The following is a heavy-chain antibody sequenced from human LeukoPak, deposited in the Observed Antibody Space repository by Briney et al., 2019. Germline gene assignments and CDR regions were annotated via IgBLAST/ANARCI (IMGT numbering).Heavy chain of an antibody. CDR1: GFTFSSYA. V-gene: IGHV3-7*01. CDR3: AKGRNYGARVDYSDF. Sequence: GGSLRLSCAAAGFTFSSYAMSWVRQAPGNGLEWMASINQGGSEKYYADSVKGRFTVSRDDAKRSLYLQMNSPSADDTAVYYCAKGRNYGARVDYSDFWGQGTKVTVSS. J-gene: IGHJ4*02. D-gene: IGHD4-17*01. CDR2: INQGGSEK.